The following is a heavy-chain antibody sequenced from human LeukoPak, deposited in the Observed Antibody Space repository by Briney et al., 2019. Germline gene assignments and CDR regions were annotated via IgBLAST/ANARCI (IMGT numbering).Heavy chain of an antibody. Sequence: SETLSLTCTVSGGSMSSYYWSWIRQPPGKGLAWIGYIYYSGSTNYNPSLKSRVTISVDTSKNQFSLKLSSVTAADTAVYYCASTRLDYWYFDLWGRGTLVTVSS. CDR3: ASTRLDYWYFDL. CDR1: GGSMSSYY. D-gene: IGHD5/OR15-5a*01. V-gene: IGHV4-59*08. J-gene: IGHJ2*01. CDR2: IYYSGST.